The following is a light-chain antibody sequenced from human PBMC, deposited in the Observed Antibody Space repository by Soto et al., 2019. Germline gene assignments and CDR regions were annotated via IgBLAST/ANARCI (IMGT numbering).Light chain of an antibody. CDR1: SSDVGDYNF. CDR2: EVS. CDR3: SAYGSSSPLYV. V-gene: IGLV2-14*01. J-gene: IGLJ1*01. Sequence: QSVLTQPASVSGSPGQSITISCTGTSSDVGDYNFVSWYQQNPGRAPKLMIYEVSNRPSGVSDRFSGSKSGNTASLTISGLQAEDEGDYYCSAYGSSSPLYVFGTGTKVTVL.